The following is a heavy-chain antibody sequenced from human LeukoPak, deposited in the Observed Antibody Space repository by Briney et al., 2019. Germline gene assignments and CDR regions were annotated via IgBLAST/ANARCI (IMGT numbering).Heavy chain of an antibody. J-gene: IGHJ4*02. D-gene: IGHD7-27*01. Sequence: SETLSLTCAVSGGSFCGYYWSWIRQPPGKGLEWIGEINHSGSTNYNPSLKSRVTISVDTSKNQFSLKLSSVTAADTAVYYCARGQLGIDYWGQGTLVTVSS. CDR2: INHSGST. V-gene: IGHV4-34*01. CDR1: GGSFCGYY. CDR3: ARGQLGIDY.